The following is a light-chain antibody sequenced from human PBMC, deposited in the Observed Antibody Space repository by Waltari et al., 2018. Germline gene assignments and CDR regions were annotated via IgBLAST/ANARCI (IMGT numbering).Light chain of an antibody. CDR2: NNN. J-gene: IGLJ3*02. CDR1: SSNIGLNT. CDR3: AAWDDSLNGWV. V-gene: IGLV1-44*01. Sequence: QSVLSQPPSVLGTPGQGVTISCSGSSSNIGLNTLNWYQQLPGTAPKHLIYNNNQRPSGSPDLFAGSKAGTTASLAISGLRSEDEADYYCAAWDDSLNGWVFGGGTKLTVL.